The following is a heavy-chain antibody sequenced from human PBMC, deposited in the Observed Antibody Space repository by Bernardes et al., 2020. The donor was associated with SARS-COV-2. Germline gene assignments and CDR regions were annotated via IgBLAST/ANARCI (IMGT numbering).Heavy chain of an antibody. CDR2: IYYSGST. D-gene: IGHD2-2*01. Sequence: SKTLSLTCTVSGGSISSYYWSWIRQPPGKGLEWIGYIYYSGSTNYNPSLKSRVTISVDTSKNQFSLKLSSVTAADTAVYYCARMALGYCSSTSCYSGFDPWGQGTLVTVSS. V-gene: IGHV4-59*01. CDR1: GGSISSYY. CDR3: ARMALGYCSSTSCYSGFDP. J-gene: IGHJ5*02.